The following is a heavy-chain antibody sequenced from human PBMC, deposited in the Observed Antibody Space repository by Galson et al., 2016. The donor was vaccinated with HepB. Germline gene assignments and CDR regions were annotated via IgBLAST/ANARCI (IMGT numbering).Heavy chain of an antibody. V-gene: IGHV4-31*03. D-gene: IGHD3-10*01. Sequence: TLSLTCTVSGGSISSGGYYWSWIRQHPGKGLEWIGYIYHSGSTYYNPSLKSRDTISVDTSKNQFSLKLSSVTAADTAVYFCARDRSSGSGSFGYWGQGTLVTVSS. CDR3: ARDRSSGSGSFGY. CDR1: GGSISSGGYY. CDR2: IYHSGST. J-gene: IGHJ4*02.